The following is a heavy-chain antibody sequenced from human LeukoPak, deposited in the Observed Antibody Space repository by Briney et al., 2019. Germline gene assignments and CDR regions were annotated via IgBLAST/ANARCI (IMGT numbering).Heavy chain of an antibody. CDR1: GYSFTSYW. CDR2: IYPGDSDT. J-gene: IGHJ4*02. D-gene: IGHD3-10*01. Sequence: GESLKISCKGSGYSFTSYWIGWVRQMPGKGLEWMGIIYPGDSDTRYSPSFQGQVTISADKSISTAYLQWSSLKASDTAMYYCARHALRFGELFRGEFDYWGQGTLVTVSS. V-gene: IGHV5-51*01. CDR3: ARHALRFGELFRGEFDY.